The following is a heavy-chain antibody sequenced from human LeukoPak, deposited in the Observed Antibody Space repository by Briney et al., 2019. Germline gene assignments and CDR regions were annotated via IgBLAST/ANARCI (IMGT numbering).Heavy chain of an antibody. J-gene: IGHJ4*02. D-gene: IGHD3-10*01. CDR3: ARDGDAAIRGVNFDY. Sequence: PGGSLRLSCAASGFTVSSYAIHWVRQAPGKGLEWLAVMSYDGNKKYYADSVKGRFTISRDNTRYTLYLQMNSLRTEDTAVYYCARDGDAAIRGVNFDYWGQGTLVTVSS. V-gene: IGHV3-30-3*01. CDR2: MSYDGNKK. CDR1: GFTVSSYA.